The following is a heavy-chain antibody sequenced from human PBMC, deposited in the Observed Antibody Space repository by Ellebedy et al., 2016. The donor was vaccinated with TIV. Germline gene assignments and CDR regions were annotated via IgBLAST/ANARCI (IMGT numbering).Heavy chain of an antibody. CDR2: IYPSGTT. V-gene: IGHV4-30-2*01. CDR1: GDSINNNGYS. D-gene: IGHD3-22*01. Sequence: SETLSLTCAVSGDSINNNGYSWSWIRQPPGKGLEWIGYIYPSGTTYYNSSLKSRVTISLDRAKNQFSLKLRSVTAADTAVYYCARRHMNYDSSGYPRGWFDPWGQGTLVTVSS. CDR3: ARRHMNYDSSGYPRGWFDP. J-gene: IGHJ5*02.